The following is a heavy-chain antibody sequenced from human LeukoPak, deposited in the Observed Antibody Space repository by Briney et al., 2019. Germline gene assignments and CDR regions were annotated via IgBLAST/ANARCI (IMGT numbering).Heavy chain of an antibody. CDR2: ISPSGGST. Sequence: ASVKVSCKAFGYTFTSNYMHWVRQAPGQGPEWMGVISPSGGSTTYAQKFQGRVTMTRDTSISTAYMELSRLRSDDTAVYYCARDPTPGGFLYSGYDSWGQGTLVTVSS. V-gene: IGHV1-46*01. CDR1: GYTFTSNY. J-gene: IGHJ4*02. D-gene: IGHD5-12*01. CDR3: ARDPTPGGFLYSGYDS.